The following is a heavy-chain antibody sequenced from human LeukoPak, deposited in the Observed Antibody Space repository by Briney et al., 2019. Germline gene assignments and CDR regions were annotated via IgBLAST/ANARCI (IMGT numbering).Heavy chain of an antibody. CDR3: ARSSIIAAAGPYYFGY. V-gene: IGHV1-69*06. J-gene: IGHJ4*02. Sequence: SVKVSCKASGGTFSSYAISWVRQAPGQGLEWMGGIIPIFGTANYAQKFQGRVTITADKSTSTAYMELSSLRSEDTAVYYCARSSIIAAAGPYYFGYWGQGTLVTVSS. CDR1: GGTFSSYA. D-gene: IGHD6-13*01. CDR2: IIPIFGTA.